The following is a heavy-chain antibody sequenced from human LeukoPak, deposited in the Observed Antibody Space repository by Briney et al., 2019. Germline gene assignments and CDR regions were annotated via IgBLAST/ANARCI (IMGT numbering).Heavy chain of an antibody. CDR1: SGFA. V-gene: IGHV3-23*01. CDR2: INGRGDDT. CDR3: AKGHRSSSSFFDS. J-gene: IGHJ4*02. D-gene: IGHD6-19*01. Sequence: PGGTLRLSCAAFSGFAMSWVRQAPGRGLEWVSAINGRGDDTYYPDSVKGRFTISRDNSNNTLYLQMNRLRAEDTAVYYCAKGHRSSSSFFDSWGQGILVTVSS.